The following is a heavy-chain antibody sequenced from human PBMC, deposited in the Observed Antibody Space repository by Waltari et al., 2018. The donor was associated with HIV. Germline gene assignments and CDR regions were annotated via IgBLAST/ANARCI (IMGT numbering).Heavy chain of an antibody. CDR3: ARAGRDGKLPPDY. V-gene: IGHV3-74*01. J-gene: IGHJ4*02. CDR2: INSDGSST. D-gene: IGHD1-26*01. CDR1: GFTFSSYW. Sequence: EVQLVESGGGSVQPGGSLRLSCAASGFTFSSYWMHWVRQAPGKGLVWVSRINSDGSSTSYADSVKGRFTISRDNAKNTVYLQMNSLRAEDTAVYYCARAGRDGKLPPDYWGQGTLVTVSS.